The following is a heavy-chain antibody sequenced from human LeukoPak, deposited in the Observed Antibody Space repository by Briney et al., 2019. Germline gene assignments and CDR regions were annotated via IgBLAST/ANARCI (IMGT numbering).Heavy chain of an antibody. J-gene: IGHJ4*02. V-gene: IGHV1-2*02. CDR2: INPNSGGT. CDR3: ARTKLWFGEPYYFDY. D-gene: IGHD3-10*01. Sequence: ASVKVSCKASGYTFTGYYMHWVRQAPGQGLEWMGWINPNSGGTNYAQKFQGRVTMTRDTSISTAYMELSRLRSDDTAVYYCARTKLWFGEPYYFDYWGQGTLVTVSS. CDR1: GYTFTGYY.